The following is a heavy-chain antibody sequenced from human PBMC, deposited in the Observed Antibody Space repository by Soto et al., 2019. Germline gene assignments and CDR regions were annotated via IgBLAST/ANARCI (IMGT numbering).Heavy chain of an antibody. J-gene: IGHJ4*02. Sequence: RDSVKVYFKASGYAFITYDVNLVRQATGQGLEWMGWMNPSNGNAGYAQKFQGRLTMTRNTSISTAYMELSSLRSDDTAVYFCARRKERYGTNYFDSWGQGSLVTVSS. V-gene: IGHV1-8*01. CDR1: GYAFITYD. D-gene: IGHD1-1*01. CDR2: MNPSNGNA. CDR3: ARRKERYGTNYFDS.